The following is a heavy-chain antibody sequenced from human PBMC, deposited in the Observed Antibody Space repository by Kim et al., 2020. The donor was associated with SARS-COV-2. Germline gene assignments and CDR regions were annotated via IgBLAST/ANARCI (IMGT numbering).Heavy chain of an antibody. CDR3: ARATGGRFGELFHNWFDP. J-gene: IGHJ5*02. Sequence: ASVKVSCKASGYTFTSYGISWVRQAPGQGLEWMGWISAYNGNTNYAQKLQGRVTMTTDTSTSTAYMELRSLRSDDTAVYYCARATGGRFGELFHNWFDPWGQGTLVTVSS. CDR2: ISAYNGNT. V-gene: IGHV1-18*01. CDR1: GYTFTSYG. D-gene: IGHD3-10*01.